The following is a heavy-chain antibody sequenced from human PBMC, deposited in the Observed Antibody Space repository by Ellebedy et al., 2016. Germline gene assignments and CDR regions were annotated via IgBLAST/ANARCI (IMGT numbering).Heavy chain of an antibody. D-gene: IGHD5-12*01. Sequence: GESLKISCKGSGYRFSNYWIGWVRQMPGKGLEWMGVIYPGDSDTRYSPSFQGQVTISADKSISTAYLQWSSLKASDTAMYYCARRPSYEDDAFDIWGQGTMVTVSS. J-gene: IGHJ3*02. CDR3: ARRPSYEDDAFDI. CDR2: IYPGDSDT. V-gene: IGHV5-51*01. CDR1: GYRFSNYW.